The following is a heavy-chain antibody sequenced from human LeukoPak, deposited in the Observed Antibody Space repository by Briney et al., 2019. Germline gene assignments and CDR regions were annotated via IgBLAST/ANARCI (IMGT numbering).Heavy chain of an antibody. CDR1: GFTFSSYD. CDR2: IPYDGSNK. J-gene: IGHJ4*02. Sequence: GGSLRLSCAASGFTFSSYDMHWLRQAPGKGLEWVAVIPYDGSNKYYTDSVKGRFTISRDNSKNTLYLQMNSLRAEDTAVYYCARSTAGLDYWGQGTLVTVSS. V-gene: IGHV3-30*03. D-gene: IGHD1-1*01. CDR3: ARSTAGLDY.